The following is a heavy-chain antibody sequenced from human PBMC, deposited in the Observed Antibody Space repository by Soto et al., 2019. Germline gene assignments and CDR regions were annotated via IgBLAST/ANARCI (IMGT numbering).Heavy chain of an antibody. Sequence: ASVKVSCKASGYTFTSYYMHWVRQAPGQGLEWMGIINPSGGSTSYAQKFQGRVTMTRDTSTSTVYMELSSLRSEDTAVYYCARSIGSRGSSWYRKANWFDPWGQGTLVTVSS. CDR3: ARSIGSRGSSWYRKANWFDP. CDR1: GYTFTSYY. CDR2: INPSGGST. D-gene: IGHD6-13*01. J-gene: IGHJ5*02. V-gene: IGHV1-46*01.